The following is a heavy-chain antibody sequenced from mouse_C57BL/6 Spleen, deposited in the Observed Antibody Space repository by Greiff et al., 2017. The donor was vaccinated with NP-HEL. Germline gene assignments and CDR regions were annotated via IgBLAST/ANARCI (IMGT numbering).Heavy chain of an antibody. Sequence: QVHVKQSGAELVKPGSSVKLSCKASGYTFTSYWMHWVKQRPIQGLEWIGNIDPSDSETHYNQKFKDKATLTVDKSSSTAYMQLSSLTSEDSAVYYCARKAVNYAMDYWGQGTSVTVSS. D-gene: IGHD1-1*01. CDR1: GYTFTSYW. CDR2: IDPSDSET. V-gene: IGHV1-52*01. CDR3: ARKAVNYAMDY. J-gene: IGHJ4*01.